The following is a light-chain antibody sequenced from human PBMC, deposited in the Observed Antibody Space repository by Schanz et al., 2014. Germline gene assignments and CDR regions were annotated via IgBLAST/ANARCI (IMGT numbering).Light chain of an antibody. CDR1: NSNVGSNT. V-gene: IGLV1-44*01. CDR2: SDD. Sequence: QSVLTQPPSASGTPGQRVTISCSGSNSNVGSNTVNWYQQFPGTAPKLLIYSDDQRPSGVLDRFSGSKSGTSASLAISGLQSEDEAAYYCAAWDDTLIGVLFGGGTKLTVL. J-gene: IGLJ2*01. CDR3: AAWDDTLIGVL.